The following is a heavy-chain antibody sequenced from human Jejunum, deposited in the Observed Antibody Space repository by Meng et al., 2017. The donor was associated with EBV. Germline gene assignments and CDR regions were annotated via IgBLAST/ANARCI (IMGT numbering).Heavy chain of an antibody. CDR3: AKLTLA. CDR1: GFTFNSHT. V-gene: IGHV3-23*04. J-gene: IGHJ5*02. CDR2: ITDSGGNT. Sequence: EVQLVESGGGLVQPGGSLRLSCAASGFTFNSHTMSWVRQAPWKGLEWVSAITDSGGNTYYTDSVKGRFTISRDNSKNTLYLQMNSLRAEDTAVYYCAKLTLAWGQGTLVTVSS. D-gene: IGHD1-1*01.